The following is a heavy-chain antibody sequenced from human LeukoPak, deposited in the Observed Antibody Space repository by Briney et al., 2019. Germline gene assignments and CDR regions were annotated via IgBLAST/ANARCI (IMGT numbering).Heavy chain of an antibody. CDR2: IYSGGST. CDR3: ATSTVEYCTSTSCYTLDY. CDR1: GFTVSSNY. V-gene: IGHV3-53*01. J-gene: IGHJ4*02. D-gene: IGHD2-2*02. Sequence: GGSLRLSCAASGFTVSSNYMSWVRQAPGKGLEWVSVIYSGGSTYYADSVKGRFTISRDNSKNTLYLQMNSLRAEDTAVYYCATSTVEYCTSTSCYTLDYWGQGILVTVSS.